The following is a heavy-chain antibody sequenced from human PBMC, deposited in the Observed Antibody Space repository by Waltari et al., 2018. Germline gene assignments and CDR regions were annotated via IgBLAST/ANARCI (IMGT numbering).Heavy chain of an antibody. J-gene: IGHJ3*02. V-gene: IGHV4-39*01. Sequence: QLQLQESGPGLVKPSETLSLTCTVPGGSISSSSYYWGWIRQPPGKGLEWIGSIYYSGSTYYNPSLKSRVTISVDTYKNQFSLKLSSVTAADTAVYYCARRVPADLDAFDIWGQGTMVTVSS. CDR1: GGSISSSSYY. CDR2: IYYSGST. CDR3: ARRVPADLDAFDI.